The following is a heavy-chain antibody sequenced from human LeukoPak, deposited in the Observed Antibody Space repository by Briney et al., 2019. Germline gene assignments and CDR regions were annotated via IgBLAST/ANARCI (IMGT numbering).Heavy chain of an antibody. V-gene: IGHV4-59*08. Sequence: PSETLSLTCTVSGGSISSYYWSWIRQPPGKGLEWIGYIYYSGSTNYNPSLKSRVTISVDTSKNQFSLKLSSVTAADTAVYYCASPRGSYYDFWSGYYFAGPWFDPWGQGTLVTVSS. CDR2: IYYSGST. J-gene: IGHJ5*02. CDR3: ASPRGSYYDFWSGYYFAGPWFDP. CDR1: GGSISSYY. D-gene: IGHD3-3*01.